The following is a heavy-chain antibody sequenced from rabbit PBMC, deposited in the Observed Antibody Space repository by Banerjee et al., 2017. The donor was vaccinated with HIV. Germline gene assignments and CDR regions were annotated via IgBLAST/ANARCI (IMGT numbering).Heavy chain of an antibody. CDR3: ARDRGATGNYMDLLDL. J-gene: IGHJ5*01. CDR2: IRSGSSGST. Sequence: QSLEESGGDLVKPGASLTLTCTASGFSFSSGYDMCWVRQAPGKGLEWIACIRSGSSGSTHYASWAKGRFTISKTSSTTVTLQMTSLTAADTATYFCARDRGATGNYMDLLDLWGPGTLVTVS. V-gene: IGHV1S40*01. CDR1: GFSFSSGYD. D-gene: IGHD1-1*01.